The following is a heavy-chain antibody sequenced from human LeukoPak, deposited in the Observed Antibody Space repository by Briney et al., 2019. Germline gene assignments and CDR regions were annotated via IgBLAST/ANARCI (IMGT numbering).Heavy chain of an antibody. CDR2: ISYTGNT. D-gene: IGHD3-22*01. J-gene: IGHJ4*02. CDR3: ARDLTDYYEPDY. V-gene: IGHV4-39*02. CDR1: GVFINSNTYS. Sequence: PSETLSLTCAVSGVFINSNTYSWGWIRQPPGGGLEWIGTISYTGNTYYNSSLKSRLTISVDTSKTQFSLKLTSVTAADTAVYYCARDLTDYYEPDYWGQGTLVTVSS.